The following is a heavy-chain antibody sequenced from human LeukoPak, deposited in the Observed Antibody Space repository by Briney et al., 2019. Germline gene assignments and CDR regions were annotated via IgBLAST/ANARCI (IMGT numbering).Heavy chain of an antibody. CDR1: GFTFSDYY. D-gene: IGHD2-2*01. CDR3: ARDLASFSFRNQLLPEGLFDP. Sequence: GGSLRLSCEASGFTFSDYYMNWIRQAPGKGLEWVSYISGGSKYTDYADSVRGRFTISRDNAQNSLYLQMNSLRDEDTAVYYCARDLASFSFRNQLLPEGLFDPWGQGTLVIVSS. CDR2: ISGGSKYT. V-gene: IGHV3-11*05. J-gene: IGHJ5*02.